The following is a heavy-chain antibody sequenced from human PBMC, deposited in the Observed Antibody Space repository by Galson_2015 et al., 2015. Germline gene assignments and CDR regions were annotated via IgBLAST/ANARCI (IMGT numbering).Heavy chain of an antibody. J-gene: IGHJ4*02. D-gene: IGHD1-26*01. Sequence: SLRLSCAASGFTFSNYAMSWVRQAPGKGLEWVSAISGSGGSTYYADSVKGRLTISRDNSKNTLYLQMNSLRAEDTAVYYCAKDRSSGVASTTSFDYWGQGTLVAVSS. V-gene: IGHV3-23*01. CDR3: AKDRSSGVASTTSFDY. CDR1: GFTFSNYA. CDR2: ISGSGGST.